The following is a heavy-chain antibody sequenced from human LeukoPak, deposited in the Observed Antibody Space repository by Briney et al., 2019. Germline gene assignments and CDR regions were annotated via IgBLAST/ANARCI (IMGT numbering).Heavy chain of an antibody. D-gene: IGHD1-14*01. Sequence: GGSLRLSCAASGFTFSNYAMHWVRQAPGKGLEWVAVISYDGSNKYYADSVKGRFTISRDNSKNTLYLQMNSLRAEDTAVYYCARDPQPYDYGDYWGQGTLVTVSS. V-gene: IGHV3-30-3*01. CDR1: GFTFSNYA. J-gene: IGHJ4*02. CDR2: ISYDGSNK. CDR3: ARDPQPYDYGDY.